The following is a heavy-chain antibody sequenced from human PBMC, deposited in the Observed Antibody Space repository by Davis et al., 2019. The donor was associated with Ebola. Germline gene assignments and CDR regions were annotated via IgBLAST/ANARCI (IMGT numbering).Heavy chain of an antibody. CDR2: IDWDDDK. V-gene: IGHV2-70*12. CDR3: AHRPYSGYNYVPWFES. CDR1: GFSLSTSGMC. J-gene: IGHJ5*01. Sequence: SGPTLVKPTQTLTLTCTFSGFSLSTSGMCVSWIRQPPGKALDWLARIDWDDDKYYSTSLRTRLTISRDTSKNQVVLTMTNMDPADTATYFCAHRPYSGYNYVPWFESWGQGTLVNVSS. D-gene: IGHD5-12*01.